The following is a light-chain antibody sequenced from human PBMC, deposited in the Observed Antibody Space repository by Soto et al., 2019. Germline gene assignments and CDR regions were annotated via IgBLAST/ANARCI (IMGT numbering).Light chain of an antibody. CDR1: QSVSSSY. V-gene: IGKV3-20*01. CDR3: QQYGSSPPIFT. Sequence: EIVLTQSPGTLSLSPGERATLSCRASQSVSSSYLAWYQQKPGQAPRHLIYGASSRATGIPDRFSGSGSGIDFTLTISRLEPEDFAVYYCQQYGSSPPIFTFGPGTKVDIK. CDR2: GAS. J-gene: IGKJ3*01.